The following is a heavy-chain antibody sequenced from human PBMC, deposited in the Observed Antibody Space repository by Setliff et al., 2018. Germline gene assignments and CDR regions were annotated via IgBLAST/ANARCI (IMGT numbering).Heavy chain of an antibody. D-gene: IGHD2-15*01. J-gene: IGHJ4*02. Sequence: GESLKISCKGSGYSLTRYWIGWVRRMPGKGLEWMGIIYPGDSDTRYSPSFQGQVTISADKSISTAYLQWSSLKASDTAMYYCARVEEYCSGGTCYSFDYWGQGTLVTVSS. V-gene: IGHV5-51*01. CDR1: GYSLTRYW. CDR3: ARVEEYCSGGTCYSFDY. CDR2: IYPGDSDT.